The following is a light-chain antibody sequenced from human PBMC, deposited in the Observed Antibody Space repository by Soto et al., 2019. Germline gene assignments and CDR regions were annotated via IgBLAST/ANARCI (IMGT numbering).Light chain of an antibody. CDR1: SSDVGGYNY. CDR2: DVS. Sequence: QSALTQPASVSGSPGQSITISCTGTSSDVGGYNYVSWYQVHPGKAPILMIYDVSNRPSGVSNRFSGSKSGNTASLTISGLQAEDEADYYCSSYTSSSTQVFGRGTKLTVL. V-gene: IGLV2-14*03. J-gene: IGLJ2*01. CDR3: SSYTSSSTQV.